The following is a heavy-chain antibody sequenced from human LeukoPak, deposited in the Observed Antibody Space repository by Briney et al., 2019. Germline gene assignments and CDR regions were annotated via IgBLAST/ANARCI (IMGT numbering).Heavy chain of an antibody. CDR2: ISWNSGSI. J-gene: IGHJ6*02. V-gene: IGHV3-9*01. CDR3: AKQVGSYGYFYYYGMDV. Sequence: GGSLRLSCAASGFTFDDYAMHWVRQAPGKGLEWVSGISWNSGSIGYADSVKGRFTISRDNAKNSLYLQMNSLRAEDTALYYCAKQVGSYGYFYYYGMDVWGQGTTVTVSS. CDR1: GFTFDDYA. D-gene: IGHD5-18*01.